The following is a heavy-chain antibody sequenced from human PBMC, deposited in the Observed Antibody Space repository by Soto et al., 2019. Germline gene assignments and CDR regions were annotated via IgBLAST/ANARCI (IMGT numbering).Heavy chain of an antibody. D-gene: IGHD2-2*01. CDR1: GFTFSSYA. Sequence: GGSLGLSCAASGFTFSSYAMHWVRQAPGKGLEWVAVISYDGSNKYYADSVKGRFTISRDNSKNTLYLQMNSLRAEDTAVYYCARDAGSGYCSSTSCYLFQHWGQGTLVTVSS. J-gene: IGHJ1*01. CDR3: ARDAGSGYCSSTSCYLFQH. V-gene: IGHV3-30-3*01. CDR2: ISYDGSNK.